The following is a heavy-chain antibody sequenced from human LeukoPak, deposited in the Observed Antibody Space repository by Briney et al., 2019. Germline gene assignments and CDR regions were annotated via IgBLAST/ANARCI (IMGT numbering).Heavy chain of an antibody. Sequence: PGGSLRLSCAASGFTFSSYAMNWVRQAPGKGLEWVSYLSSTGDIYYADSVEGRFTISRDNAQNSLYLQMNSLRVEDTAVYYCARDYNWGFDNWGQGTLVTVSS. CDR1: GFTFSSYA. CDR2: LSSTGDI. J-gene: IGHJ4*02. D-gene: IGHD5-24*01. CDR3: ARDYNWGFDN. V-gene: IGHV3-21*06.